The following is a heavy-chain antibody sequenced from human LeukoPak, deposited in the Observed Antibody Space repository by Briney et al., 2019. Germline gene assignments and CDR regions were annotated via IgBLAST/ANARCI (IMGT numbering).Heavy chain of an antibody. CDR2: IYTSGST. V-gene: IGHV4-4*07. CDR3: ARDWGLYSGSYSHWYFDL. CDR1: GGSISSYY. J-gene: IGHJ2*01. Sequence: PSETLSLTCTVSGGSISSYYWSWIRQPAGKGLEWIGRIYTSGSTNYNPSLKSRVTMSVDTSKNQFSLKLSSVTAADTAVYYCARDWGLYSGSYSHWYFDLWGRGTLVTVSS. D-gene: IGHD1-26*01.